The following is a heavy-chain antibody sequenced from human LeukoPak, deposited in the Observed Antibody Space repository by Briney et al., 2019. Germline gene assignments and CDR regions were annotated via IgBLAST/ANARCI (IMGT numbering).Heavy chain of an antibody. D-gene: IGHD1-26*01. CDR2: ISWSSGSI. J-gene: IGHJ3*02. CDR3: AKGLPKGSGSYYYPFDI. V-gene: IGHV3-9*01. CDR1: GFTFDDYA. Sequence: GGSLRLSCAASGFTFDDYAMPWVRQAPGKGLEWVSGISWSSGSIGYAESAKGRFTISRDNAKNSLYLQMNSLRVEDTALYYCAKGLPKGSGSYYYPFDIWGQGKMVTVSS.